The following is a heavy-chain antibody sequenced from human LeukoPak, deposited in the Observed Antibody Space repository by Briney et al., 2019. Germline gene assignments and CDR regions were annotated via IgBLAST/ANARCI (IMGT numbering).Heavy chain of an antibody. CDR2: IYYSGST. CDR3: AREHIVVVPAAYYFDY. V-gene: IGHV4-30-4*01. D-gene: IGHD2-2*01. Sequence: PPETLSLTCTVSGGSISSGDSYWSWIRQPPGKGLEWIGYIYYSGSTYYNPSLKSRVTISVDTSKNQFSLKLSSVTAADTAVYYCAREHIVVVPAAYYFDYWGQGILVTVSS. J-gene: IGHJ4*02. CDR1: GGSISSGDSY.